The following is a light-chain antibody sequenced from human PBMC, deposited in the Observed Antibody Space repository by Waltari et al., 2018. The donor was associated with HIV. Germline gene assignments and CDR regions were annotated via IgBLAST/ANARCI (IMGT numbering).Light chain of an antibody. J-gene: IGLJ3*02. CDR3: ASWDDNLGHWV. CDR2: RND. V-gene: IGLV1-44*01. Sequence: QSVLTQPPSASRTPGQRVLMSCSGNKSNVGNNFVSWFQQVPGGAPKLVIYRNDRGPSGVPDRFSGAKSGSSASLAISGLQSDDEADYFCASWDDNLGHWVFGVGTKLTV. CDR1: KSNVGNNF.